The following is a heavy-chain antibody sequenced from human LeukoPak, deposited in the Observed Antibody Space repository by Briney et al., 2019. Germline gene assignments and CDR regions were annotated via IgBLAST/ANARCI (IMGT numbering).Heavy chain of an antibody. D-gene: IGHD5-18*01. CDR1: GYSFTSYW. Sequence: GESLKISCKGSGYSFTSYWIVWVRQMPGKGLECMGIIYPGDSDTRYSPSFQGQVTISADKSITTAYLQWSSLKASDTAIYYCARLTRDTAMITGMDVWGQGTTVTVSS. CDR2: IYPGDSDT. J-gene: IGHJ6*02. CDR3: ARLTRDTAMITGMDV. V-gene: IGHV5-51*01.